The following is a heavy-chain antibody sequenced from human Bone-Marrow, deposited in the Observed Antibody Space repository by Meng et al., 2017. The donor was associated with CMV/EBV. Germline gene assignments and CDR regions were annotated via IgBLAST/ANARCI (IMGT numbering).Heavy chain of an antibody. V-gene: IGHV3-23*01. CDR3: ARRNDFWSGYYPYNWFDP. CDR1: GFTFSTNG. Sequence: GESLKISCAASGFTFSTNGMTWVRQGPGTGLEWVADISGNGETTYYADPVRGRFTVSRDNSKNTLYLQMHNLAAEDTAMYYCARRNDFWSGYYPYNWFDPWGQGTLVTVSS. D-gene: IGHD3-3*01. J-gene: IGHJ5*02. CDR2: ISGNGETT.